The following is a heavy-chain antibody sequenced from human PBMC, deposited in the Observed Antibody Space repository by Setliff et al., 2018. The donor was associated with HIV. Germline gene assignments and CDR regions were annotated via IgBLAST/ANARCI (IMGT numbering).Heavy chain of an antibody. Sequence: GASVKVSCKASGYTFSYAMHWVRQAPGQRLEWMGWINAGNGNTKYSQKFQGRVTITRDTSASTAHMELSSLRSEDTAVYYCARDSTRWELPYYYMDVWGKGTTVTVSS. J-gene: IGHJ6*03. CDR3: ARDSTRWELPYYYMDV. CDR1: GYTFSYA. D-gene: IGHD2-15*01. V-gene: IGHV1-3*01. CDR2: INAGNGNT.